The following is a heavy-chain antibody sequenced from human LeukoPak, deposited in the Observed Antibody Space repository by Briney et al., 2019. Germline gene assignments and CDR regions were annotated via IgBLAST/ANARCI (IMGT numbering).Heavy chain of an antibody. CDR1: GFTFSSYS. J-gene: IGHJ4*02. D-gene: IGHD3-22*01. V-gene: IGHV3-21*01. CDR2: ISRSSSYI. CDR3: ARSSGYYLYFDY. Sequence: GGSLRLSCAASGFTFSSYSMNWVRQAPGKGLEWVSSISRSSSYIYYADSVKGRFTISRDNAKNSLYLQMNSPRAEDTAVYYCARSSGYYLYFDYWGQGTLVTVSS.